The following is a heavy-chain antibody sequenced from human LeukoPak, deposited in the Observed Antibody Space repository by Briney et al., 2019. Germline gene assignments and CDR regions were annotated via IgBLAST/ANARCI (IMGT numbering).Heavy chain of an antibody. CDR3: ARHPYTIFGVVPYGGFDP. D-gene: IGHD3-3*01. CDR1: GGSISSYY. CDR2: IYYSGST. Sequence: ASETLSLTCTVSGGSISSYYWSWIRQPPGKGLEWIGYIYYSGSTNHNPSLKSRVTISVDTSKNQFSLKLSSVTAADTAVYYCARHPYTIFGVVPYGGFDPWGQGTLVTVSS. J-gene: IGHJ5*02. V-gene: IGHV4-59*08.